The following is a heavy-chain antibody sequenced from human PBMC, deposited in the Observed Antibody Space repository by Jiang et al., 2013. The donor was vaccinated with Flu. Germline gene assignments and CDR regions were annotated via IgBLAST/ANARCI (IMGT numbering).Heavy chain of an antibody. V-gene: IGHV6-1*01. CDR1: GDSVSRNSAS. Sequence: SQTLSLTCAISGDSVSRNSASWNWIRQSPSRGLEWLGRTYYRTKWYSDSAVSLKSRIAINADTSKNQFSLQLNSVTPEDTAVYYCARGGHGMTVALFDHWGQGSLVTVSS. J-gene: IGHJ4*02. D-gene: IGHD6-19*01. CDR2: TYYRTKWYS. CDR3: ARGGHGMTVALFDH.